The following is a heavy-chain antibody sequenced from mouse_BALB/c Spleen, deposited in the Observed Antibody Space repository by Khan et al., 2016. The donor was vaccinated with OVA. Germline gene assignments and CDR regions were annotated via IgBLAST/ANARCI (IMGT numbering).Heavy chain of an antibody. J-gene: IGHJ1*01. CDR1: GYTFTNYG. CDR2: INTYTGEP. Sequence: VQLQESGPELKKPGETVKISCKASGYTFTNYGMNWVKQAPGKGLKWMGWINTYTGEPTYTDDFKGRFAFSLETSASTAYLQINNLKNEDIATYFCGRGASYWYFDVWGAGTTVTVSS. CDR3: GRGASYWYFDV. V-gene: IGHV9-1*02.